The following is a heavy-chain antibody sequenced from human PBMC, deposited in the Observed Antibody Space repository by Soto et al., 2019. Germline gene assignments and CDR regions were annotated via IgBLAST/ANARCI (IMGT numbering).Heavy chain of an antibody. J-gene: IGHJ3*02. CDR1: GGSISSSNW. D-gene: IGHD6-6*01. CDR2: IYHSGST. CDR3: AVTQYSSSSRDAFDI. V-gene: IGHV4-4*02. Sequence: PSETLSLTCAVSGGSISSSNWWSWVRQPPGKGLEWIGEIYHSGSTNYNPSLKSRVTISVDKSKNQFSLKLSSVTAADTAVYYCAVTQYSSSSRDAFDIWGQGTMVTVSS.